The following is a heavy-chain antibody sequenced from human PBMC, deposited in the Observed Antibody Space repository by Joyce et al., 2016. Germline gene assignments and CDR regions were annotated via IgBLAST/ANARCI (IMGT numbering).Heavy chain of an antibody. CDR1: GFTFNTYS. V-gene: IGHV3-48*01. J-gene: IGHJ6*03. CDR2: ISRSSNTI. CDR3: ARATSYYFYYYMDV. Sequence: GESGGGLVQPGGSLRLSCAASGFTFNTYSMNWVRQAPGKGLEWVSYISRSSNTIYYVDSVKGRFTIARDNAKNSLYLQMNSLRAEDTAVYFCARATSYYFYYYMDVWGEGTTITVSS.